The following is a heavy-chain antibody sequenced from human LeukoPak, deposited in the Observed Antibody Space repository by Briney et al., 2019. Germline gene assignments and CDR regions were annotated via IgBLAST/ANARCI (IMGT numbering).Heavy chain of an antibody. J-gene: IGHJ4*02. CDR1: GFTFSSSW. V-gene: IGHV3-7*01. CDR2: IKQDGSEK. D-gene: IGHD3-16*01. Sequence: PGGSLRLSCAASGFTFSSSWMSWVRQAPGKGLEWVANIKQDGSEKYYVDSVKGRFTISRDNAKNSLYLQMNSLRAEDTAVYYRARDKFGGTDYWGQGTLVTVSS. CDR3: ARDKFGGTDY.